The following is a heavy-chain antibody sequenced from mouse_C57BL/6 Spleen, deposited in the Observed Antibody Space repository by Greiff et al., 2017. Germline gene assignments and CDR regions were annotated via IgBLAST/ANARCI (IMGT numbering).Heavy chain of an antibody. CDR1: GYTFTSYW. CDR3: ARVLYYDYSWFAY. D-gene: IGHD2-4*01. V-gene: IGHV1-55*01. Sequence: VQLQQSGAELVKPGASVKMSCKASGYTFTSYWITWVKQRPGQGLEWIGDIYPGSGSTNYNEKFKSKATLTVDTSSSTAYMQLSSLTSEDSAVYYCARVLYYDYSWFAYWGQGTLVTVSA. J-gene: IGHJ3*01. CDR2: IYPGSGST.